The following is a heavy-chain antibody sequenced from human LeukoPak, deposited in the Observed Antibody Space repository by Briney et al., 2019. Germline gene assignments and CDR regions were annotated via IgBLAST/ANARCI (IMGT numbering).Heavy chain of an antibody. Sequence: GGSLRLSCAASGFTFSNAWMSWVRHAPGKGLEWVGRIKSKTDGGTTDYAAPVKGRFTISRDDSKNTLYLQMNSLKTEDTAVYYCTTDLYCGGDCYPSGDYWGQGTLVTVSS. CDR2: IKSKTDGGTT. D-gene: IGHD2-21*02. CDR3: TTDLYCGGDCYPSGDY. CDR1: GFTFSNAW. J-gene: IGHJ4*02. V-gene: IGHV3-15*01.